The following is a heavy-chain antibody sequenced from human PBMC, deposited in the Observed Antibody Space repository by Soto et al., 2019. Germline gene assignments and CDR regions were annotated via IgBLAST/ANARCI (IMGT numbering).Heavy chain of an antibody. CDR2: IYGGDSDT. J-gene: IGHJ6*02. V-gene: IGHV5-51*01. CDR3: ARDYVSGSYYWDIHNFYWYGLDV. D-gene: IGHD3-10*01. CDR1: GYSFSSYW. Sequence: HGESLKISCKAAGYSFSSYWIAWVRQMPGKGLEWIGIIYGGDSDTRYSPSFLGQAAISVDKSISTAYLQWSSLKASDTAMYYCARDYVSGSYYWDIHNFYWYGLDVWGQGTPVTVSS.